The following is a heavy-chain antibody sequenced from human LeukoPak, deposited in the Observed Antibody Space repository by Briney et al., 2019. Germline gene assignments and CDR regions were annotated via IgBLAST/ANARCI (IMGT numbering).Heavy chain of an antibody. CDR3: ARGIWTGVWFDP. D-gene: IGHD3-10*01. V-gene: IGHV1-69*06. CDR1: GGTFSSYA. Sequence: GASVKVSCKASGGTFSSYAISWVRQAPGQGLEWMGGIIPIFGTANYAQKFQGRVTITVDKSTSTAYMELSSLRSEDTAVYYCARGIWTGVWFDPWGQGTLVTVSS. CDR2: IIPIFGTA. J-gene: IGHJ5*02.